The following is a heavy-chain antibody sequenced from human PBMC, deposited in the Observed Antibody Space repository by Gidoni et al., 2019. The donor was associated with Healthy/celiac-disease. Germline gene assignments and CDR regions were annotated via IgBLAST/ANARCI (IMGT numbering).Heavy chain of an antibody. CDR1: GFPFSSYG. CDR2: ISDDGSNK. CDR3: AKDEHSSSWPYYYYYYGMDV. D-gene: IGHD6-13*01. Sequence: VQLVESGGGVVQPGMSLRLSRQASGFPFSSYGMHRVRQAPGKGLEWAAVISDDGSNKYYADSVEGRFTISRDNSKNTLYLQMNSLRAEDTAVYYCAKDEHSSSWPYYYYYYGMDVWGQGTTVTVSS. V-gene: IGHV3-30*18. J-gene: IGHJ6*02.